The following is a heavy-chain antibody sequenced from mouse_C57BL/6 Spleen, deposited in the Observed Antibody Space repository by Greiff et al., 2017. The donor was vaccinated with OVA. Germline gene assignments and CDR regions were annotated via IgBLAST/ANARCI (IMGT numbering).Heavy chain of an antibody. D-gene: IGHD1-1*01. V-gene: IGHV1-82*01. CDR1: GYAFSSSW. Sequence: QVQLKESGPELVKPGASVKISCKASGYAFSSSWMNWVKQRPGKGLEWIGRIYPGDGDTNYNGKFKGKATLTADKSSSTAYMQLSSLTSEDSAVYFCARVSGSSYYWYFDVWGTGTTVTVSS. J-gene: IGHJ1*03. CDR3: ARVSGSSYYWYFDV. CDR2: IYPGDGDT.